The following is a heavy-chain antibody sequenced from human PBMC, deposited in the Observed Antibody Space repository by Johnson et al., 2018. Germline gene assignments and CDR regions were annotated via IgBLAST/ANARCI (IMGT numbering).Heavy chain of an antibody. CDR3: AKDSGSRNWLGSASDI. J-gene: IGHJ3*02. CDR2: TSWDGKTT. Sequence: VQLVESGGVVVQPGGSLRLSCAASGFTFDDYTMHWVRQAPGKGLEWVALTSWDGKTTYYADSLKGRFTISRDNSKNSLYLQMNNLTTEDTALYYCAKDSGSRNWLGSASDIWGQGTMVTVSS. V-gene: IGHV3-43*01. CDR1: GFTFDDYT. D-gene: IGHD6-13*01.